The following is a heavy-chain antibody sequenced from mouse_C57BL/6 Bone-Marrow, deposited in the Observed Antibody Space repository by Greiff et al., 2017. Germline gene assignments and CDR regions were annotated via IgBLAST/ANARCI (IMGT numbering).Heavy chain of an antibody. CDR2: IYPRSGNT. J-gene: IGHJ1*03. V-gene: IGHV1-81*01. Sequence: QVQLKESGAELARPGASVKLSCKASGYTFTSYGISWVKQRTGQGLEWIGEIYPRSGNTYYNEKFKGKATLTADKSSSTAYMELRSLTSEDSAVYFCAWGDWYFDVWGTGTTVTVSS. CDR1: GYTFTSYG. CDR3: AWGDWYFDV. D-gene: IGHD4-1*01.